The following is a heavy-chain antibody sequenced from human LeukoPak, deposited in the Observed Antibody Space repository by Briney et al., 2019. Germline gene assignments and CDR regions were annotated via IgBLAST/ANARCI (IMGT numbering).Heavy chain of an antibody. CDR3: AREMATTLEAFHI. Sequence: GASVKVSCKASGYTFTSQYVYWVRQAPGQRLEWMGWINAGNGNTKYSQKFQGRVTITRDTSASTAYMELSSLRSEDTAVYYCAREMATTLEAFHIWGQGTIVTVSS. D-gene: IGHD5-24*01. J-gene: IGHJ3*02. V-gene: IGHV1-3*01. CDR1: GYTFTSQY. CDR2: INAGNGNT.